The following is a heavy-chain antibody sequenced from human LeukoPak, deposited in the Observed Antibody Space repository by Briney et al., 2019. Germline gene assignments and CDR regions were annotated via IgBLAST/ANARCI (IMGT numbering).Heavy chain of an antibody. J-gene: IGHJ6*03. CDR3: AKAGLRSPKGDYYYYMDV. Sequence: GGSLRLSCAASGFTFSSYGMHWVRQAPGKGLEWVAFIRYDGSNKYYADSVKGRFTISRDNSKNTLYLQMNSLRAEDTAVYYCAKAGLRSPKGDYYYYMDVWGKGTTVTVSS. CDR1: GFTFSSYG. V-gene: IGHV3-30*02. CDR2: IRYDGSNK. D-gene: IGHD4-17*01.